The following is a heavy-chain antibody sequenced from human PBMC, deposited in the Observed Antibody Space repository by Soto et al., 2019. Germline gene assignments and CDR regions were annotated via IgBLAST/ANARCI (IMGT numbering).Heavy chain of an antibody. V-gene: IGHV3-30*18. Sequence: XGSLRLACAAAGLTFHRHVLHWVRQAPGKGLEWVAVISFDGLKTYYADSVKGRFTISRDNTNTTLFLQMNTLRPEDTAVYYCAQDRSGSYPFYYGMDVWGQGPTVTVSS. CDR2: ISFDGLKT. J-gene: IGHJ6*02. CDR3: AQDRSGSYPFYYGMDV. CDR1: GLTFHRHV. D-gene: IGHD1-26*01.